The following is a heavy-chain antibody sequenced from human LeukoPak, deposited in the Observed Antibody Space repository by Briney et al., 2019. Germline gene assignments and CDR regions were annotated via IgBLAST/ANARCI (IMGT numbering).Heavy chain of an antibody. Sequence: SETLSLTCAVYGGSFSGYYWSWIRQPPGKGLEWIGEINHSGSTNYNPSLKSRVTMSVDTSKNQFSLKLSSVTAADTAVYYCARVYYDILTGYPNIGGDAFDIWGQGTMVTVSS. J-gene: IGHJ3*02. CDR3: ARVYYDILTGYPNIGGDAFDI. V-gene: IGHV4-34*01. CDR2: INHSGST. D-gene: IGHD3-9*01. CDR1: GGSFSGYY.